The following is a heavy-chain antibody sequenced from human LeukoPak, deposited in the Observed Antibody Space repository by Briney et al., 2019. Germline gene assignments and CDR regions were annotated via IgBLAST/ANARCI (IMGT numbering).Heavy chain of an antibody. Sequence: PSETLSLTCTVSGGSISPYYWSWIRQPPGKGLEWIGYIYYSGSTNYNPSLKSRVTISVDTSKNQFSLKLSSVTAADTAVYYCARAFYPGYYSYMAVWGKGTTVTISS. V-gene: IGHV4-59*01. CDR3: ARAFYPGYYSYMAV. D-gene: IGHD3-3*02. CDR1: GGSISPYY. J-gene: IGHJ6*03. CDR2: IYYSGST.